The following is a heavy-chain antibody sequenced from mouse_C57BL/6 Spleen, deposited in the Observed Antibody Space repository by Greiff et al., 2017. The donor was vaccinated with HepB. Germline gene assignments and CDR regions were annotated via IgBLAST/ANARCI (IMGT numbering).Heavy chain of an antibody. V-gene: IGHV1-50*01. CDR2: IDPSDSYT. Sequence: QVQLQQPGAELVKPGASVKLSCKASGYTFTSYWMQWVKQRPGQGLEWIGEIDPSDSYTNYNQKFKGKATLTVDTSSSTAYMQLSSLTSEDSAVYYCASVGLRWGMDYWGQGTSVTVSS. D-gene: IGHD1-1*01. J-gene: IGHJ4*01. CDR1: GYTFTSYW. CDR3: ASVGLRWGMDY.